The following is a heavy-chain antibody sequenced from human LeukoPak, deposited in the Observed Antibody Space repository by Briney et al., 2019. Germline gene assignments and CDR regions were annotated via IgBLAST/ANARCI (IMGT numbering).Heavy chain of an antibody. J-gene: IGHJ4*02. D-gene: IGHD3-22*01. Sequence: SVKVSCKASGGTFSSYAISWVRQAPGQGLEWMGRIIPIFGTANYAQKFQGRVMITTDESTSTAYMELSSLRSEDMAVYYCARGLYYYDSSAVIFGYWGQGTLVTVSS. CDR2: IIPIFGTA. CDR1: GGTFSSYA. V-gene: IGHV1-69*05. CDR3: ARGLYYYDSSAVIFGY.